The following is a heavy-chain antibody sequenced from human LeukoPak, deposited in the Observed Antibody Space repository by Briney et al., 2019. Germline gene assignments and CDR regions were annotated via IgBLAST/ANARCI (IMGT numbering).Heavy chain of an antibody. J-gene: IGHJ5*02. V-gene: IGHV3-23*01. CDR2: ISGSGGST. CDR3: AKGGYGDYVDGWFDP. CDR1: GFTFSSYA. Sequence: GGSLRLSCAASGFTFSSYAMSWVRQAPGKGLEWVSAISGSGGSTYYADSVKGRFTISRDNSENTLYLQMNSLRAEDTAVYYCAKGGYGDYVDGWFDPWGQGTLVTVSS. D-gene: IGHD4-17*01.